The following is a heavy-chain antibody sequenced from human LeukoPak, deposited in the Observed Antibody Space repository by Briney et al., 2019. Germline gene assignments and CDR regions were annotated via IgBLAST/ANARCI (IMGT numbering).Heavy chain of an antibody. J-gene: IGHJ4*02. CDR3: TSRLWFGELMPY. V-gene: IGHV3-49*04. D-gene: IGHD3-10*01. CDR2: IRSKAYGGTT. CDR1: GFTFGDYA. Sequence: PGRSLRLSCTASGFTFGDYAMSWVRQAPGKGLEWVGFIRSKAYGGTTEYAASVKGRFTISRDDSKSIAYLQMNSLKTEDTAVYYCTSRLWFGELMPYWGQGTLVTVSS.